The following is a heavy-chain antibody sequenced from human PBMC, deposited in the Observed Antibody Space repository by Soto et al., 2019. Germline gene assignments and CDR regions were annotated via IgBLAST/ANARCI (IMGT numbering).Heavy chain of an antibody. Sequence: PVQSLTITCNASGYSFTSYWIGWVRQMPGNGLELMGIIYPGDPDTRYSASCQGQVTFSADNSILTAYLQLSILKASDTAMYSCARLPRRRASGSDNRFDTWGQGTLVSVPS. CDR1: GYSFTSYW. J-gene: IGHJ4*02. D-gene: IGHD3-10*01. V-gene: IGHV5-51*01. CDR3: ARLPRRRASGSDNRFDT. CDR2: IYPGDPDT.